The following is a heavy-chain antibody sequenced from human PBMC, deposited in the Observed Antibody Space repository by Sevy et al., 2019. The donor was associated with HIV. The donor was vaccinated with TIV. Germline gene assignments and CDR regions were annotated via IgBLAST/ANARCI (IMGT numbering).Heavy chain of an antibody. J-gene: IGHJ6*02. CDR3: ARHLGYCSGGSCYVYYYYGMDV. CDR2: IYYSRST. Sequence: SETLSLTCTVSGGSISSYYWSRIRQPPGKGLEWIGYIYYSRSTNYNPSLKSRVTISVDTSKNQFSLKLSSVTAADTAVYYCARHLGYCSGGSCYVYYYYGMDVWGQGTTVTVSS. CDR1: GGSISSYY. V-gene: IGHV4-59*08. D-gene: IGHD2-15*01.